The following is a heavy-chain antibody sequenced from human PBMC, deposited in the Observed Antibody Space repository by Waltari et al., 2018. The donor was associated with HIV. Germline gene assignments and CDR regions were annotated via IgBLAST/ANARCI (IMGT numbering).Heavy chain of an antibody. Sequence: EVQLVESGGGLVEPRGSLRPHCAASGFTYSGPALHRVRQASGTGLEWVGRIRSKANSYATAYAASVKGRFTISRDDSKNTAYLQMNSLKTEDTAVYYCGGIPGGYWGQGTLVTVSS. J-gene: IGHJ4*02. CDR1: GFTYSGPA. CDR2: IRSKANSYAT. V-gene: IGHV3-73*01. D-gene: IGHD3-16*01. CDR3: GGIPGGY.